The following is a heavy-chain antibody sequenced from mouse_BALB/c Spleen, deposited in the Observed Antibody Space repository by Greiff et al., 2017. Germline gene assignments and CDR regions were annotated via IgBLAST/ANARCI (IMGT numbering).Heavy chain of an antibody. CDR2: INPSTGYT. CDR3: AREGITTFPWFAY. V-gene: IGHV1-7*01. J-gene: IGHJ3*01. Sequence: QVQLQQSGAELAKPGASVKMSCKASGYTFTSYWMHWVKQRPGQGLEWIGYINPSTGYTEYNQKFKDKATLTADKSSSTAYMQLSSLTSEDSAVYYCAREGITTFPWFAYWGQGTLVTVSA. CDR1: GYTFTSYW. D-gene: IGHD2-4*01.